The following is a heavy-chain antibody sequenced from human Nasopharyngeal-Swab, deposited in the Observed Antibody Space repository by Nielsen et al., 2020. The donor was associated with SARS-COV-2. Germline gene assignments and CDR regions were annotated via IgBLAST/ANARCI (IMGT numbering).Heavy chain of an antibody. CDR1: GFSLSTSGMC. J-gene: IGHJ4*02. Sequence: SGPTLVKPTQTLRLTWTFSGFSLSTSGMCVTWVRQPPGKALEWLALIDWGDDKYYSTSLKTRLTISKDTSNNQVVLTMANMDPGDTATYYCGRISPHDFHIDYLGQGTLVTVSS. CDR2: IDWGDDK. D-gene: IGHD2-21*02. V-gene: IGHV2-70*20. CDR3: GRISPHDFHIDY.